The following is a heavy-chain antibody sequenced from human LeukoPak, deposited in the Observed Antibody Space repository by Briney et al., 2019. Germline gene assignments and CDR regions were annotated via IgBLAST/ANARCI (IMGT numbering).Heavy chain of an antibody. J-gene: IGHJ3*02. Sequence: ASVKVSCKASGYTFTSYGISWVRQAPGQGLEWMGWMNPNSGNTGYAQKFQGRVTITRNTSISTAYMELSSLRSEDTAVYYCAREYCSSTSCPPDAFDIWGQGTMVTVSS. CDR2: MNPNSGNT. D-gene: IGHD2-2*01. CDR1: GYTFTSYG. CDR3: AREYCSSTSCPPDAFDI. V-gene: IGHV1-8*03.